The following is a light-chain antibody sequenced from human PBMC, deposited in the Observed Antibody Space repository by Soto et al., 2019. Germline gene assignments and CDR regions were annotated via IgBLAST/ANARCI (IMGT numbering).Light chain of an antibody. V-gene: IGLV2-14*01. CDR1: SSDVGGYNH. CDR3: SSYKPGTPGIL. J-gene: IGLJ2*01. Sequence: QSALTQPASVSGSPGQSITISCTGSSSDVGGYNHVSWYQQHPGKAPKLMIYEVSNRPSGVSNRFSGSKSGNTASLTISGLKAETEADYYCSSYKPGTPGILFGGGTKLTVL. CDR2: EVS.